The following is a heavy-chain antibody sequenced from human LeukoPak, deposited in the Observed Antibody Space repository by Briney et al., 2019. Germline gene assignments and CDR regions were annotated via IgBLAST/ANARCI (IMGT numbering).Heavy chain of an antibody. CDR2: ISSSSSYI. Sequence: GGPLRLSCAASGFTFSSYSMNWVRQAPGKGLEWVSSISSSSSYIYYAGSVKGRFTISRDNAKNSLYLQMNSLRAEDTAVYYCARSKGYWGQGTLVTVSS. V-gene: IGHV3-21*01. CDR1: GFTFSSYS. J-gene: IGHJ4*02. CDR3: ARSKGY.